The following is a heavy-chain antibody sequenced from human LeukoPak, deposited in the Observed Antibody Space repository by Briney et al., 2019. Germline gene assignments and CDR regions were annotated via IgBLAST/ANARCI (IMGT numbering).Heavy chain of an antibody. D-gene: IGHD4-17*01. CDR2: ISSDSSYI. CDR3: ARDGYGDYYFDY. CDR1: GFTFSSYS. V-gene: IGHV3-21*01. Sequence: GGSLRLSCAASGFTFSSYSMNWVRHAPGKGLEWVSSISSDSSYIYYADSVKGRFTISRDNAKTSLYLQMNSLSADDTAVYYCARDGYGDYYFDYWGQGTLVTVSS. J-gene: IGHJ4*02.